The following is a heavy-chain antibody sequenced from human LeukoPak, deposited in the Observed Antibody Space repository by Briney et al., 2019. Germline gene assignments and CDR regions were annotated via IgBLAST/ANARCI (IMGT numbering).Heavy chain of an antibody. V-gene: IGHV3-48*01. D-gene: IGHD3-10*01. CDR3: ARDFRFAFDN. J-gene: IGHJ4*02. CDR2: IGIDSGNT. Sequence: GGSLRLSCSASGFLFNDYSMNWVRQAPGKGLEWISYIGIDSGNTHYADSVRGRFVISADRATKSVYLHMTRLRVDDTAVYYCARDFRFAFDNWGQGTLVTVSS. CDR1: GFLFNDYS.